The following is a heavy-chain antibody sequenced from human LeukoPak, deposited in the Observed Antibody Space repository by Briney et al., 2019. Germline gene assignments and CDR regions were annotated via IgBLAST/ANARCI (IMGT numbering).Heavy chain of an antibody. Sequence: ASVKVSCKASGYTFTSYDINWVRQATGQGLEWMGWMNPNSGNTGYAQKFQGRVTITRNTSISTAYMELSSLRSEDTAVYYCATAVAAPTLDAFDIWGQGTMVTVSS. CDR2: MNPNSGNT. CDR1: GYTFTSYD. D-gene: IGHD2-15*01. V-gene: IGHV1-8*03. CDR3: ATAVAAPTLDAFDI. J-gene: IGHJ3*02.